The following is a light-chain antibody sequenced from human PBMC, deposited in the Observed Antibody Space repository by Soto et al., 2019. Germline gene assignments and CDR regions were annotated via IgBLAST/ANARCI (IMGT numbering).Light chain of an antibody. CDR1: QSVPASH. Sequence: IVLTQSPGTLSFSPGERATLSCRANQSVPASHLAWDQQKPGQAPRLLLYGASTRATGIPDRFSGSGSGTDFTLTISRVEPEDFALYYCQHYQSGHPITFGQGTRLEIK. CDR3: QHYQSGHPIT. J-gene: IGKJ5*01. V-gene: IGKV3-20*01. CDR2: GAS.